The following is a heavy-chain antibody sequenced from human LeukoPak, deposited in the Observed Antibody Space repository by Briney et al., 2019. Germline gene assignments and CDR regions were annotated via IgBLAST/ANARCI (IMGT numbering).Heavy chain of an antibody. J-gene: IGHJ4*02. CDR1: GYTLTGYY. D-gene: IGHD3-22*01. CDR2: INPNSGGT. CDR3: ARVKYYYDSSGYLY. Sequence: ASVKVSCKASGYTLTGYYMHWVRQAPGQGLEWMGWINPNSGGTNYAQKFQGRVTMTRDTSISTAYMELSRLRSDDTAVYYCARVKYYYDSSGYLYWGQGTLVTVSS. V-gene: IGHV1-2*02.